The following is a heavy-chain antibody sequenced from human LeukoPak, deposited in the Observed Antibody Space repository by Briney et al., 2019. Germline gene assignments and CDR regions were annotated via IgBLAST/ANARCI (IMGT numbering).Heavy chain of an antibody. D-gene: IGHD6-13*01. V-gene: IGHV3-23*01. CDR2: ISGGGGRT. CDR1: GLTFSSFA. CDR3: AKDMVPTNSWYGGIDY. Sequence: GGSLRLSCAASGLTFSSFAVTWVRHAPGKGLEWVSGISGGGGRTWYADSVKGRFTISRDDSKNTLYLQMNGLRAEDTAIYYCAKDMVPTNSWYGGIDYWGQGTPVTVSS. J-gene: IGHJ4*02.